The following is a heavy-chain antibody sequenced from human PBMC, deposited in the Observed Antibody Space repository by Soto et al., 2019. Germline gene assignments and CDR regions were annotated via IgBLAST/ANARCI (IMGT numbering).Heavy chain of an antibody. V-gene: IGHV3-23*01. CDR1: DFTFRSYA. CDR3: AKDLRYCSSWYEIDY. J-gene: IGHJ4*02. Sequence: PGGSLRLYCAASDFTFRSYALIWVRQAPVNGLEFVSSISGIFDITYYADSVKGRFTISRYSSESALYLQMNSLRAYCTAVYYSAKDLRYCSSWYEIDYWGRGTLVTVSS. CDR2: ISGIFDIT. D-gene: IGHD6-13*01.